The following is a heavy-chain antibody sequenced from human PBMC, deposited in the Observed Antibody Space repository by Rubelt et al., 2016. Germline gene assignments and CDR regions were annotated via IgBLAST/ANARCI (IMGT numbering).Heavy chain of an antibody. J-gene: IGHJ4*02. CDR3: ARGYCSGGRCYPDY. V-gene: IGHV4-59*12. CDR2: IYYSGSP. D-gene: IGHD2-15*01. Sequence: QVQLQESGPGLVKPSETLSLTCTVSGGSISNYYWTWIRQPPGKGLERIGYIYYSGSPYYNPSLKSRVTISVDTSKNQFSLKLSSVTAADTAFYYCARGYCSGGRCYPDYWGQGTLVTVSS. CDR1: GGSISNYY.